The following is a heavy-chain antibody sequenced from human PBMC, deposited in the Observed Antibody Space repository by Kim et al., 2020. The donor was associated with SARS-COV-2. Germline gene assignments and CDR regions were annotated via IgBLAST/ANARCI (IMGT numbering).Heavy chain of an antibody. D-gene: IGHD3-3*01. Sequence: SLKSRVTISVDTSKNQFSLKLSSVTAADTAVYYCARDPGVANYYYYGMDVWGQGTTVTVSS. CDR3: ARDPGVANYYYYGMDV. V-gene: IGHV4-31*02. J-gene: IGHJ6*02.